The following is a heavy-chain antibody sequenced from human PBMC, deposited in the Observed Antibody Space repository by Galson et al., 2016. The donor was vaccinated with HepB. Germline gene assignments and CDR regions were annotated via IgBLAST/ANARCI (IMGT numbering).Heavy chain of an antibody. D-gene: IGHD3-9*01. Sequence: QSGAEVKKPGESLRISCKGSGYNFSTYWIGWVRQMPGKGLEWMGIIYPGDSDTRHSPSFHGHVSISADLSISTAFLQYSSLKASDTTIYFCPRPSHDIMAGNHPLDYRGQGTLFTVSS. CDR3: PRPSHDIMAGNHPLDY. J-gene: IGHJ4*02. CDR1: GYNFSTYW. V-gene: IGHV5-51*01. CDR2: IYPGDSDT.